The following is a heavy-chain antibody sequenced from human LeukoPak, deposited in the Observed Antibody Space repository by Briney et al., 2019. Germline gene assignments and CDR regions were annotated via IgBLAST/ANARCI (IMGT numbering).Heavy chain of an antibody. CDR1: GFTFDDYA. CDR3: AKDSTPHYYGMDV. Sequence: SLRLSCAASGFTFDDYAMHWVRQAPGKGLEWVSGISWNSGSIGYADSVKGRFTISRDNAKNSLYLQMNSLRAEDTALYYCAKDSTPHYYGMDVWGQGTTVTVSS. J-gene: IGHJ6*02. CDR2: ISWNSGSI. V-gene: IGHV3-9*01.